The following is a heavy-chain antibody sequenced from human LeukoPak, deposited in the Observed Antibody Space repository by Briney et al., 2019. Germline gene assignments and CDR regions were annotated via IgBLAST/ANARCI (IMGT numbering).Heavy chain of an antibody. CDR2: ISGSGGTT. Sequence: GGSLRLSCAASGFTFSNYAMSWVRQAPGKGLEWVSSISGSGGTTNYADSVKGRFTISRDNSKNTLYLQMNSLRAEDTAVYYCAKHPSGITTTGQIDYWGQGTLVTVSS. J-gene: IGHJ4*02. D-gene: IGHD6-13*01. CDR3: AKHPSGITTTGQIDY. V-gene: IGHV3-23*01. CDR1: GFTFSNYA.